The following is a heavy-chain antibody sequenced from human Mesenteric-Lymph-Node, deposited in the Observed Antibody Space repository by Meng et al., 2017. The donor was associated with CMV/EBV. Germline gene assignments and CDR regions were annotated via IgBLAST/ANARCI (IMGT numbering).Heavy chain of an antibody. V-gene: IGHV3-43D*03. CDR2: ITWNGART. D-gene: IGHD3-10*01. CDR3: AKEELRDFYFGVDV. CDR1: GFSFNDYA. J-gene: IGHJ6*02. Sequence: GESLKISCVASGFSFNDYAMHWVRQAPGKGLEWVSLITWNGARTYYADSVKGRFTISRDDNKNSLYLEMNSLRVEDTALYYCAKEELRDFYFGVDVWGQGTTVTVSS.